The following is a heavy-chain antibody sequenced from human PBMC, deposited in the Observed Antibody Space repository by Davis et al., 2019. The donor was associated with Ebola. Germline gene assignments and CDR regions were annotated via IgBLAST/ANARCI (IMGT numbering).Heavy chain of an antibody. CDR2: ISAYNGNT. J-gene: IGHJ4*02. D-gene: IGHD3-10*01. V-gene: IGHV1-18*04. CDR3: ARDPYGSGSYYEGGFDY. CDR1: GYTFTGYY. Sequence: AASVKVSCKASGYTFTGYYMHWVRQAPGQGLEWMGWISAYNGNTNYAQKLQGRVTMTTDTSTSTAYMELRSLRSDDTAVYFCARDPYGSGSYYEGGFDYWGQGTLVTVSS.